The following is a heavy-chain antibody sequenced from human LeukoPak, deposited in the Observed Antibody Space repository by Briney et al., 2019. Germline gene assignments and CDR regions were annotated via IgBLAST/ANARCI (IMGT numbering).Heavy chain of an antibody. D-gene: IGHD1-1*01. V-gene: IGHV1-18*01. CDR3: ARDLSEVERPLDH. J-gene: IGHJ4*02. Sequence: ASVKVSCKASGYTFTNYGISWVRQAPGQGLEWMGWISSYNGNTSYAQKLQGRVTMTTDTSTSTVYMELSSLRSEDTAVYYCARDLSEVERPLDHWGQGTLVTVSS. CDR1: GYTFTNYG. CDR2: ISSYNGNT.